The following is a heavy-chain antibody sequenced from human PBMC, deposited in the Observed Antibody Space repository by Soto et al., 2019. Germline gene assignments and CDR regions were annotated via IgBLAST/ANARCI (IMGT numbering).Heavy chain of an antibody. V-gene: IGHV4-4*02. D-gene: IGHD3-9*01. CDR2: IYHTGRT. CDR1: NASISSSNW. J-gene: IGHJ3*02. CDR3: VRDEAHYDILTGSSLGRAFDI. Sequence: QVQLQESGPSLVKPSGTLSLTCVITNASISSSNWWSWVRQAPGKGLEWIGEIYHTGRTNYAPYRRSRFTMSIDKSNNRFSLRLASLTAADTAVYYCVRDEAHYDILTGSSLGRAFDIGGQGTMVTVSS.